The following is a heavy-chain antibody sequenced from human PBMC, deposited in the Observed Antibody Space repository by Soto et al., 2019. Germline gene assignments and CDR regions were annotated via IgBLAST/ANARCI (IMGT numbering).Heavy chain of an antibody. CDR3: ASLYCGGDCYSEGWFDP. CDR1: GGSISSGGYS. Sequence: SETLSLTSAVSGGSISSGGYSWSWIRQPPGKGLEWIGYIYHSGSTYYNPSLKSRVTISVDRSKNQFSLKLSSVTAAETSVYFCASLYCGGDCYSEGWFDPWGQGALVTVSS. V-gene: IGHV4-30-2*01. CDR2: IYHSGST. D-gene: IGHD2-21*02. J-gene: IGHJ5*02.